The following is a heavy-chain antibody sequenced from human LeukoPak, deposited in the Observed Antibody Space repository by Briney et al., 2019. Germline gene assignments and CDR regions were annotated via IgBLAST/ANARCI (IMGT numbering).Heavy chain of an antibody. CDR2: IIPILGIA. CDR3: ARATGLPDCSGGSCYYYYGMDV. CDR1: GGTFSSYA. J-gene: IGHJ6*02. V-gene: IGHV1-69*04. D-gene: IGHD2-15*01. Sequence: ASVKVSCKACGGTFSSYAISWVRQAPGQGLEWMGRIIPILGIANYAQKFQGRVTITADKSTSTAYMELSSLRSEDTAVYYCARATGLPDCSGGSCYYYYGMDVWGQGTTVTVSS.